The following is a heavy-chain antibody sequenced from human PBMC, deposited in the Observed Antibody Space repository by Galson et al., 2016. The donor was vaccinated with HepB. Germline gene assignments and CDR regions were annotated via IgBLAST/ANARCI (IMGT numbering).Heavy chain of an antibody. Sequence: SGTLSLTCSVSGSSIRNRSFYWGWIRQPPGKGLEWIGSVYYDGRTYHNPSLKSRLTISVDTSKNQFSLNLGSVTAADTSVYYCASHSGVSSGSYQGIDYWGQGTLVTVSS. J-gene: IGHJ4*02. CDR3: ASHSGVSSGSYQGIDY. CDR1: GSSIRNRSFY. V-gene: IGHV4-39*01. D-gene: IGHD1-26*01. CDR2: VYYDGRT.